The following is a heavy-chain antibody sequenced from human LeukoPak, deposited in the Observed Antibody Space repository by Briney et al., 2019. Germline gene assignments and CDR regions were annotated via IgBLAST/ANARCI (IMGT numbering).Heavy chain of an antibody. D-gene: IGHD3-10*01. CDR3: ANQRGGF. J-gene: IGHJ4*02. CDR1: GFIFSSYP. V-gene: IGHV3-23*01. CDR2: ISGTAENA. Sequence: GGSLRLSCAASGFIFSSYPMSWVRQAPGKGLEWVSAISGTAENAYYADSVKGRFSISRDNSRNTVHLQMNSLRPEDTAVYYCANQRGGFWGQGTLVTVSS.